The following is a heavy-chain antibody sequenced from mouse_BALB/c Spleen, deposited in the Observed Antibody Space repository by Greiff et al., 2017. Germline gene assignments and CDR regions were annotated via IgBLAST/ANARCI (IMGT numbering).Heavy chain of an antibody. D-gene: IGHD4-1*01. J-gene: IGHJ4*01. CDR2: ISSGSSTI. V-gene: IGHV5-17*02. CDR3: ARSELGRDYYAMDY. Sequence: EVQVVESGGGLVQPGGSRKLSCAASGFTFSSFGMHWVRQAPEKGLEWVAYISSGSSTIYYADTVKGRFTISRDNPKNTLFLQMTSLRSEDTAMYYCARSELGRDYYAMDYWGQGTSVTVSS. CDR1: GFTFSSFG.